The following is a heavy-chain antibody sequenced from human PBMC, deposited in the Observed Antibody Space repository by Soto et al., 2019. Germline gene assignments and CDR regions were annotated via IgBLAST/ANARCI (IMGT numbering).Heavy chain of an antibody. CDR3: ARPSIAAAGDYYYYYYGMDV. Sequence: GESLKISCKGSGYSFTSYCISWVRQMPGKGLEWMGRIDPSDSYTNYSPSFQGHVTISADKSISTAYLQWSSLKASDTAMYYCARPSIAAAGDYYYYYYGMDVWGQGTTVTVSS. D-gene: IGHD6-13*01. J-gene: IGHJ6*02. CDR2: IDPSDSYT. CDR1: GYSFTSYC. V-gene: IGHV5-10-1*01.